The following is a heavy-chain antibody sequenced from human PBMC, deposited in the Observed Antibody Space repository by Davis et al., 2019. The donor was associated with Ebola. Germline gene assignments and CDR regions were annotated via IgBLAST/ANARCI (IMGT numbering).Heavy chain of an antibody. CDR2: IYYSGST. J-gene: IGHJ4*02. D-gene: IGHD5-12*01. CDR1: GEPFNAYY. V-gene: IGHV4-59*12. CDR3: AREVVATNSRDFDY. Sequence: MPSETLSLTCAVSGEPFNAYYWSWIRQPPGKGLEWIGYIYYSGSTNYNPSLKSRVTISVDTSKNQFSLKLSSVTAADTAVYYCAREVVATNSRDFDYWGQGTLVTVSS.